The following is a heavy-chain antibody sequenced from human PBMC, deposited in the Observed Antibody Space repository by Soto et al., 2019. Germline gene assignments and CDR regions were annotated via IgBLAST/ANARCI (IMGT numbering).Heavy chain of an antibody. D-gene: IGHD5-12*01. CDR2: ISHLENT. CDR1: GASISYGGFS. Sequence: PSETLSLTCTVSGASISYGGFSWSWIRQSPGKGLEWIGYISHLENTYLHPSFKSRLTMSIDRTRNQFSLKLSSVTAADMAVYYCARGGGYDSFDYWGQGVPVTVSS. V-gene: IGHV4-30-2*06. CDR3: ARGGGYDSFDY. J-gene: IGHJ4*02.